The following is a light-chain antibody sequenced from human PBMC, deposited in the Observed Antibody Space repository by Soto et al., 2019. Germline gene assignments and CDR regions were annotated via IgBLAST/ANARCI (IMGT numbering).Light chain of an antibody. J-gene: IGLJ1*01. Sequence: QSVLTQPRSVSGSPGQSVTISCTGTSSDVGGYNYVSWYQHHPGKVPKLMIYDVNKRPSGVPDRFSGSKSGNTASLTISGLQAEDEADYYCSSYAGSYTYVLGTGTKVNVL. CDR3: SSYAGSYTYV. V-gene: IGLV2-11*01. CDR2: DVN. CDR1: SSDVGGYNY.